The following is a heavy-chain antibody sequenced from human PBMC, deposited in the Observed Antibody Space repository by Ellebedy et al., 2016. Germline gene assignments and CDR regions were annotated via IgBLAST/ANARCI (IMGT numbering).Heavy chain of an antibody. CDR2: IYPGDSDT. V-gene: IGHV5-51*01. D-gene: IGHD2-15*01. CDR3: AREGLYCSGGSCYSEDYFDY. CDR1: GYSFTSYW. Sequence: GESLKISCKGSGYSFTSYWIGWVRQMPGKGLEWMGIIYPGDSDTRYSPSFQGQVTISADKSISTAYLQWSSLKASDTAMYYCAREGLYCSGGSCYSEDYFDYWGQGTLVTVSS. J-gene: IGHJ4*02.